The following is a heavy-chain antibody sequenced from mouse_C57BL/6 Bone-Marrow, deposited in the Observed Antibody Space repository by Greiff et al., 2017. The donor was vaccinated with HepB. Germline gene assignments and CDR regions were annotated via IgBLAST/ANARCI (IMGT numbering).Heavy chain of an antibody. CDR2: ISSGSSTI. CDR1: GFTFSDYG. Sequence: EVNLVESGGGLVKPGGSLKLSCAASGFTFSDYGMHWVRQAPEKGLEWVAYISSGSSTIYYADTVKGRFTISRDNAKNTLFLQMTSLRSEDTAMYYCARRGNLLLRSDWYFDVWGTGTTVTLSS. CDR3: ARRGNLLLRSDWYFDV. D-gene: IGHD1-1*01. V-gene: IGHV5-17*01. J-gene: IGHJ1*03.